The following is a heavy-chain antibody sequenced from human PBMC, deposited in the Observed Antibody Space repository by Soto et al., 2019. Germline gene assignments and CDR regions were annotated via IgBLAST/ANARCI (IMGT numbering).Heavy chain of an antibody. J-gene: IGHJ4*02. D-gene: IGHD1-26*01. V-gene: IGHV3-30*18. CDR1: GFTFSSYG. CDR3: AKGESGSYYVY. Sequence: LRLSCAASGFTFSSYGMHWVRQAPGKGLEWVAVISYDGSNRYYADSVKGRFTISRDNSKNTLYLQMNSLRAEDTAVYYRAKGESGSYYVYWGQGTLVTVSS. CDR2: ISYDGSNR.